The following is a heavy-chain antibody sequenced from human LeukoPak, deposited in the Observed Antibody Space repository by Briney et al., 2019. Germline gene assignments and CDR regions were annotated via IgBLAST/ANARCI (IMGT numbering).Heavy chain of an antibody. V-gene: IGHV3-9*03. D-gene: IGHD6-6*01. CDR3: AKDEGSSSSSGGFDY. CDR1: GFTFDDHA. J-gene: IGHJ4*02. Sequence: GGSLRLSCAASGFTFDDHAMHWVRQAPGKGLEWVSGISWNSDNIAYADSVKGRFTISRDNAKNSLYLQMNSLRAEDMALYYCAKDEGSSSSSGGFDYWGQGTLVNVSS. CDR2: ISWNSDNI.